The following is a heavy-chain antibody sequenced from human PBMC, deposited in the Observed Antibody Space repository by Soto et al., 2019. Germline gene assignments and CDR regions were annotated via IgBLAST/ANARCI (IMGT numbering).Heavy chain of an antibody. CDR2: MNAGNGNT. Sequence: AAVKVSCKASGYTFSTYIIHWVRQAPGQSREWIGGMNAGNGNTKYSPKFQGRVTLTKDTTATTAYMELTSLAYEDTAVYYWTRVSMVRGPHFDYWGQGTLVTVSS. V-gene: IGHV1-3*01. J-gene: IGHJ4*02. CDR3: TRVSMVRGPHFDY. D-gene: IGHD3-10*01. CDR1: GYTFSTYI.